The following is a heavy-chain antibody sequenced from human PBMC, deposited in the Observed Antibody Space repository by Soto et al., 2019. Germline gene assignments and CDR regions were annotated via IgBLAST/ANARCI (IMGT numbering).Heavy chain of an antibody. J-gene: IGHJ4*02. CDR2: ISGNGGST. V-gene: IGHV3-23*01. CDR1: GFTFSSYA. Sequence: GGSLRLSCAASGFTFSSYAMSWVRQAPGKGREWVSGISGNGGSTYYADSVKGRFTISRDNSKNTLYLQMNNLRAEDTAVYYCANLDWSQLPNNFDYWGQGTLVTVPS. D-gene: IGHD1-1*01. CDR3: ANLDWSQLPNNFDY.